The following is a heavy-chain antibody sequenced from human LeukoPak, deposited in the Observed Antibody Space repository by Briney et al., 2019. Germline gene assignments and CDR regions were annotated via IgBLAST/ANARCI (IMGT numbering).Heavy chain of an antibody. J-gene: IGHJ3*02. V-gene: IGHV1-46*01. Sequence: ASVKVSCKASGYTFTNYFMHWVRQAPGQGLEWLGIINTSGGSTIYAQKFQGRVSLTSDRSTSTVYMKLSSLTSEDTDLYYCARDRNLIAVGGSDVFDIWGQGTMVTVSS. CDR2: INTSGGST. CDR1: GYTFTNYF. CDR3: ARDRNLIAVGGSDVFDI. D-gene: IGHD6-19*01.